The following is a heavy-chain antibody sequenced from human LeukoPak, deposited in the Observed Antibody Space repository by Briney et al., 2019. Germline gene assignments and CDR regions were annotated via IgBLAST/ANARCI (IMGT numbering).Heavy chain of an antibody. Sequence: GGSLRLSCAASGFTFSNYVIHWVRQAPGKGLEWVPLISYDGSNKYYADSVKGRFTISRANSKNTLYLLMNRLRAEDAAVYYCGKESCSGGCCYSCFACWGQGTLVTVSS. D-gene: IGHD2-15*01. CDR3: GKESCSGGCCYSCFAC. J-gene: IGHJ4*02. V-gene: IGHV3-30*18. CDR1: GFTFSNYV. CDR2: ISYDGSNK.